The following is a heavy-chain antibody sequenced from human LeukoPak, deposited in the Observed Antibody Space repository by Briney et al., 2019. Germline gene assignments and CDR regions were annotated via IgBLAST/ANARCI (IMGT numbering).Heavy chain of an antibody. Sequence: GGSLRLSCAASGFTFSNCGMHWVRQAPGKGREWVGVIWIDGSNKYYADSVKGRFTISRDNSKNTLFLQMNSLRAEDTAVYYCAKDPAYSSSSVDYRGQGTLVTVSS. J-gene: IGHJ4*02. CDR3: AKDPAYSSSSVDY. CDR2: IWIDGSNK. D-gene: IGHD6-6*01. V-gene: IGHV3-33*06. CDR1: GFTFSNCG.